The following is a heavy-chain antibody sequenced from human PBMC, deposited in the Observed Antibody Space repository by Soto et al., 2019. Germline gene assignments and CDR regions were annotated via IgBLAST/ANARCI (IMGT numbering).Heavy chain of an antibody. V-gene: IGHV1-69*01. CDR3: ATLASGVYFFQY. CDR2: ILPIFKTP. J-gene: IGHJ4*02. CDR1: GDTLNNYA. D-gene: IGHD2-8*01. Sequence: QVQLVQSGAEVKKPGSSVKVSCKASGDTLNNYAINWVRQAPGQGLEWMGGILPIFKTPTYAQKFQGRVTIAADESTSTAYMEVSSLRSDDTAVYFCATLASGVYFFQYWGQGTLVTVSS.